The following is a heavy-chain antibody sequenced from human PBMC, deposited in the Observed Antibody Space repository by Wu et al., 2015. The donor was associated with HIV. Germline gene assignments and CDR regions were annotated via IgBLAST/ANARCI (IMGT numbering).Heavy chain of an antibody. J-gene: IGHJ6*02. CDR1: GFTFVSSV. Sequence: QMQLVQSGPEVKKPGTSVKVSCKVSGFTFVSSVMSWVRQARGQPLEWIGWIVIGTSDTNYAQKFQEKTHHYQELVQQAQSLHGGVEQPERSEDTAVYYCAAKPPKLRNLGYFDYTMDVWVQGTTVTV. V-gene: IGHV1-58*02. CDR2: IVIGTSDT. CDR3: AAKPPKLRNLGYFDYTMDV.